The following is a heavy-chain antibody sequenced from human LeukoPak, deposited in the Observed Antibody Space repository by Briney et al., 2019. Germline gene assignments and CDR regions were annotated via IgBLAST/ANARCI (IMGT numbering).Heavy chain of an antibody. J-gene: IGHJ5*02. V-gene: IGHV1-2*02. CDR2: INPNSGGT. CDR3: ARDFLYDSSGYNWFDP. D-gene: IGHD3-22*01. Sequence: GASVKVSCKASGYTFIGHYMHWVRQAPGQGLEWMGWINPNSGGTKYAQNFQGRVTMTRDTSISTAYMELSRLRSDDTAVYYCARDFLYDSSGYNWFDPWGQGTLVTVSS. CDR1: GYTFIGHY.